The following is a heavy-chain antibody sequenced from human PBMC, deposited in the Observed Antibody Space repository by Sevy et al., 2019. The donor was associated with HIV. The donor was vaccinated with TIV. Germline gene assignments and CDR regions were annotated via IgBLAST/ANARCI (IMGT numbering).Heavy chain of an antibody. CDR1: GLSFRSYE. CDR3: ATSRRDYYNYYFDY. Sequence: GGSLRLSCAASGLSFRSYELNWVRPAPGKGLQWISYISTGGGTIFYADSVKGRFTISRDNAKNSVFLQMNSLRAEDTAVYFCATSRRDYYNYYFDYWGHGTLVTVSS. V-gene: IGHV3-48*03. D-gene: IGHD3-22*01. CDR2: ISTGGGTI. J-gene: IGHJ4*01.